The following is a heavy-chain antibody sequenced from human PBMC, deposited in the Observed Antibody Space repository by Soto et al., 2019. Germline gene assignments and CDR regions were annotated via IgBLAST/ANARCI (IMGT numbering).Heavy chain of an antibody. CDR1: GGSIRNNNYY. D-gene: IGHD3-22*01. J-gene: IGHJ4*02. V-gene: IGHV4-39*07. CDR2: ISYSGTA. Sequence: SETLSLTCTVSGGSIRNNNYYWGWVRQPPGKGLEWIASISYSGTAYYSPSLKSRVTISVDTSKNQFSLKLSSVTAADTAVYYYARFDYYDSSGYLDFGPKWGQGTLVTVSS. CDR3: ARFDYYDSSGYLDFGPK.